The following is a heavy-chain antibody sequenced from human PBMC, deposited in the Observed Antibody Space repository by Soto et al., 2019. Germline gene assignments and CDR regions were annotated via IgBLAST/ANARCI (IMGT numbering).Heavy chain of an antibody. V-gene: IGHV4-39*01. Sequence: QLQLQEWGPGLVKPSETLSLTCTVSGGSISSSSYYWGWIRQPPGKGLEWIGSIYYSGSTYYNPSLKSRVTISVDTSKNQFSLKLSSVTAADTAVYYCARLRAAAGTVYFDYWGQGTLVTVSS. CDR2: IYYSGST. CDR1: GGSISSSSYY. CDR3: ARLRAAAGTVYFDY. D-gene: IGHD6-13*01. J-gene: IGHJ4*02.